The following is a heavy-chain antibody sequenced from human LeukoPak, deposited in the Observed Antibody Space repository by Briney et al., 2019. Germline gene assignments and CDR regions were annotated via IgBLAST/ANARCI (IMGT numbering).Heavy chain of an antibody. J-gene: IGHJ3*02. V-gene: IGHV4-39*07. Sequence: SETLSLTCAVSSGSISSSAYYWVWIRQPPGKGLEWIGEINHSGSTNYNPSLKSRVTISVDTSKNHFSLKLSSVTAADTAVYYCARGGDIVVVVAATGAFDIWGQGTMVTVSS. CDR3: ARGGDIVVVVAATGAFDI. CDR2: INHSGST. CDR1: SGSISSSAYY. D-gene: IGHD2-15*01.